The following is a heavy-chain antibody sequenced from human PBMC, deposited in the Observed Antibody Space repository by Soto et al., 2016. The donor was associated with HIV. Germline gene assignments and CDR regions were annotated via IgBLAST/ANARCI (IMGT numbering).Heavy chain of an antibody. J-gene: IGHJ6*03. CDR1: GFAFSNHW. Sequence: EVQLVESGGGLVQPGGSLRLSCAASGFAFSNHWMHWVRQVPGKGLAWVSRINSDGRISRVRGLREGPIHHLQRQRQEMLYLEMNGLRAEDTAVYYCVRSLLDYYYYYMDVWGQRDDGHRLL. CDR2: INSDGRIS. V-gene: IGHV3-74*01. CDR3: VRSLLDYYYYYMDV.